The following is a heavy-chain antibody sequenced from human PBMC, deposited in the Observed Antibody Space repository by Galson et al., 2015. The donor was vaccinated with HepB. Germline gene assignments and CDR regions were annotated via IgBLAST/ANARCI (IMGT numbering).Heavy chain of an antibody. Sequence: LSLTCTVSGGSISSGGYYWSWIRQHPGKGLEWIGYIYYSGSTYYNPSLKSRVTISVDTSKNQFSLKLSSVTAADTAVYYCARDNHNWAFDIWGQGTMVTVSS. CDR2: IYYSGST. D-gene: IGHD1-20*01. CDR3: ARDNHNWAFDI. V-gene: IGHV4-31*03. J-gene: IGHJ3*02. CDR1: GGSISSGGYY.